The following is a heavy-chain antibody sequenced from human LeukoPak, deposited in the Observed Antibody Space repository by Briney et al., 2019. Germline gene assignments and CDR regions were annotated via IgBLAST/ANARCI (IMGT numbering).Heavy chain of an antibody. CDR3: VKDSSNTWTRLIDH. V-gene: IGHV3-43*01. Sequence: HAGGSLRLSCAASGFTFDDYSMHWVRHTPGKGLEWVSVISWDGNATYYADFVEGRFTISRDNTKNSLFLQMNSLRTEDTALYYCVKDSSNTWTRLIDHWGQGTLVTVSS. J-gene: IGHJ4*02. CDR2: ISWDGNAT. D-gene: IGHD6-13*01. CDR1: GFTFDDYS.